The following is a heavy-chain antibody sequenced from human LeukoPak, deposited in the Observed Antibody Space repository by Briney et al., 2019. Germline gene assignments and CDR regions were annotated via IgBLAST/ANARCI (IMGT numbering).Heavy chain of an antibody. V-gene: IGHV3-30*18. CDR2: ISYDGSKK. D-gene: IGHD2-21*02. CDR3: AKDKVVTANTPYYDMDV. J-gene: IGHJ6*02. Sequence: GSLRLSCVASGFTFSSYGMHWVRQAPGKGLEWVAVISYDGSKKYYADSVKGRVTISRDNSENTLCLQMNSLRPEDTAVYYCAKDKVVTANTPYYDMDVWGQETTVTVSS. CDR1: GFTFSSYG.